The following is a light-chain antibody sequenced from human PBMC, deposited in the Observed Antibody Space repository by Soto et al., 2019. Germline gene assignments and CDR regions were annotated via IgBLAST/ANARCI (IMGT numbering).Light chain of an antibody. CDR3: QQRLHWPIT. CDR1: QTVGRY. V-gene: IGKV3-11*01. Sequence: EIVLPQSPATLSLSPGDRVTLSCRASQTVGRYLSWYQHSPGQGPRLLVYDASNRATGIPARFSGSGSATDFNLTSSSLEPEDVAVYECQQRLHWPITFGQGTRLEIK. J-gene: IGKJ5*01. CDR2: DAS.